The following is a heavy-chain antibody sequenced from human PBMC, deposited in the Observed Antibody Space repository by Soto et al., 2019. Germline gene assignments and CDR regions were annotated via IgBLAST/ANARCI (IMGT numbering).Heavy chain of an antibody. CDR1: GGSISSGGYY. Sequence: PSETLSLTCTVSGGSISSGGYYWSWIRQHPGKGLEWIGYIYYSGSTYYNPSLKSRVTISVDTSKNQFSLKLSSVTAADTAVYYCARDWGYDFWSGYYTFGSWYGYYGMDVWGQGTTVTAP. CDR2: IYYSGST. CDR3: ARDWGYDFWSGYYTFGSWYGYYGMDV. J-gene: IGHJ6*02. D-gene: IGHD3-3*01. V-gene: IGHV4-31*03.